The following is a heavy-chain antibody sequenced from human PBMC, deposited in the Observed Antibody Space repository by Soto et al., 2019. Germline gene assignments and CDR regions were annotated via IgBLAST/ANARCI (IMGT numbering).Heavy chain of an antibody. J-gene: IGHJ6*03. CDR2: IYYSGST. CDR1: GGSISSYY. V-gene: IGHV4-59*01. CDR3: ARVSKDYDYIWGSFEGYYYYSMDV. Sequence: SETLSLTCTVSGGSISSYYWSWIRQPPGKGLEWIGYIYYSGSTNYNPSLKSRVTISVDTSKNQFSLKLSSVTAADTAVYCCARVSKDYDYIWGSFEGYYYYSMDVWGKGTKVTVSS. D-gene: IGHD3-16*01.